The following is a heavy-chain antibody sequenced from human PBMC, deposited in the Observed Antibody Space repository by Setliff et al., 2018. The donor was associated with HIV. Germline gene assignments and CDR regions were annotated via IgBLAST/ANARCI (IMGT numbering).Heavy chain of an antibody. CDR1: GFSLSSYS. V-gene: IGHV3-21*01. Sequence: SLRLSCTASGFSLSSYSMNWVRLAPGKGLECVSFINSNGSFIFYADSVKGRFTISRDNAKNSLYLQMNSLRADDTAVYFCARPTNIDTLYYGSQTFYMYYYGLDVWGQGTTVTVSS. J-gene: IGHJ6*02. CDR3: ARPTNIDTLYYGSQTFYMYYYGLDV. D-gene: IGHD1-26*01. CDR2: INSNGSFI.